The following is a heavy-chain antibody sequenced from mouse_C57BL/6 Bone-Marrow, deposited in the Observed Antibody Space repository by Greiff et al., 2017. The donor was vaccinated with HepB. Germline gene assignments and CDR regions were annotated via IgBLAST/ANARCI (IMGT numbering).Heavy chain of an antibody. Sequence: VQLQQSGPGLVQPSQILSITCTVSGFSLTSYGVHWVRQSPGKGLEWLGVIWRGGSTDYNAAFMSRLSITKDNSKSQVFFKMNSLQADDTAIYYCAKNGDGYYVPFDYWGQGTTLTVSS. J-gene: IGHJ2*01. CDR1: GFSLTSYG. CDR3: AKNGDGYYVPFDY. V-gene: IGHV2-5*01. D-gene: IGHD2-3*01. CDR2: IWRGGST.